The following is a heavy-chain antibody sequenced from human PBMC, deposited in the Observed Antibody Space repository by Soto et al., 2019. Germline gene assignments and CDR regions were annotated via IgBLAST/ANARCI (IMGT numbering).Heavy chain of an antibody. CDR2: IYYSGST. V-gene: IGHV4-31*03. CDR3: ARDPAPDYKDAFDI. Sequence: QVQLQESGPGLVKPSQTLSLTYTVSGGSISSGGYYWSWIRQHPGKGLEWIGYIYYSGSTYYNPSLKSRVTISVDTSKNQFSLKLSSVTAADTAVYYCARDPAPDYKDAFDIWGQGTMVTVSS. CDR1: GGSISSGGYY. D-gene: IGHD4-4*01. J-gene: IGHJ3*02.